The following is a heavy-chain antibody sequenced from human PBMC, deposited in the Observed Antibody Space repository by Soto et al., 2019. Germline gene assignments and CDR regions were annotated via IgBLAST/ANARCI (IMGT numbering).Heavy chain of an antibody. D-gene: IGHD1-26*01. CDR2: ISGSGGST. J-gene: IGHJ4*02. CDR3: AKLSQKYSGRDLDY. V-gene: IGHV3-23*01. CDR1: GFTFSSYA. Sequence: GGSLRLSCAASGFTFSSYAMSWVRQAPGKGLEWVSAISGSGGSTYYADSVKGRFTISRDNSKNTLYLQMNSLRAEDTAVYYCAKLSQKYSGRDLDYWGQGTLVTVSS.